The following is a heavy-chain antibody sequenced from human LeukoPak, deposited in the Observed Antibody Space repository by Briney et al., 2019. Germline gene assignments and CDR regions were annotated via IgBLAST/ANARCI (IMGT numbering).Heavy chain of an antibody. V-gene: IGHV4-34*01. J-gene: IGHJ4*02. CDR3: ARAIGVSPFDY. CDR2: INHSGST. CDR1: GGSFNGYY. Sequence: TSETLSLTCAVYGGSFNGYYWSWIRQPPGKGLEWIGEINHSGSTNYNPSLKSRVTISVDTSKNQFSLKLSSVTAADTAVYYCARAIGVSPFDYWGQGTLVTVSS. D-gene: IGHD3-10*01.